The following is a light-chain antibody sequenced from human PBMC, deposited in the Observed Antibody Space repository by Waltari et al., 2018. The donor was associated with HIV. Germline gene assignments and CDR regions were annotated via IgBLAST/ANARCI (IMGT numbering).Light chain of an antibody. CDR1: SGINVGTYR. CDR3: MIWHSSAPHVV. CDR2: YKSDSDK. Sequence: QAVLTQPSSLSASPGASASLTCTLRSGINVGTYRIYWYQQKPGSPPQYLLRYKSDSDKQQGSGVPSRFSGSKDASANAGILLISGLQSEDEADYYCMIWHSSAPHVVFGGGTKLTVL. J-gene: IGLJ2*01. V-gene: IGLV5-45*02.